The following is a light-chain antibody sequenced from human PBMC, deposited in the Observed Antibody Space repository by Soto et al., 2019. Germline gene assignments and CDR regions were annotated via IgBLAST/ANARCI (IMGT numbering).Light chain of an antibody. V-gene: IGKV1-39*01. CDR3: QKAYNAPLT. CDR2: AAS. Sequence: DIQMTQSPSSLSASVGDRVTITCRASQSISSYLNWYQHKPGKAPKLLIYAASGFQSGVPSRFSGSESGTDFPLNISSLQPEHFATYYCQKAYNAPLTFGGGTKV. CDR1: QSISSY. J-gene: IGKJ4*01.